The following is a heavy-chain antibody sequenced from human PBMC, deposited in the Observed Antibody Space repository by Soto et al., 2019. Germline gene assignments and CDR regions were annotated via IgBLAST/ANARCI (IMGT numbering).Heavy chain of an antibody. J-gene: IGHJ5*02. CDR2: ISYDGSNK. CDR3: AKGDWFDP. V-gene: IGHV3-30*18. CDR1: GFTLSNYG. Sequence: QVQLVESRGGVVQPGRSLRLSCAASGFTLSNYGMHWVRQAPGKGLEWVAVISYDGSNKYYADSVKGRFSISRDNSKNTLYLQMNSLRAEDTAVYYCAKGDWFDPWGQGTLVTVSS.